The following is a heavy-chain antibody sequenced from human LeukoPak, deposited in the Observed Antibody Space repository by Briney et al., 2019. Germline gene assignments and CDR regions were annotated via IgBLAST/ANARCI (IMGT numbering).Heavy chain of an antibody. J-gene: IGHJ6*03. CDR3: ARVMMGATVTTFHYYCMDV. D-gene: IGHD4-11*01. CDR2: ITSSSSHI. CDR1: GFTFSHYS. Sequence: PGGSLRLSCAASGFTFSHYSIDWVRQAPGKGLERVASITSSSSHIYYADSVKGRFTISRDNAKNSLYLQMNSLRAEDTAIYYCARVMMGATVTTFHYYCMDVWGVGTTVTVPS. V-gene: IGHV3-21*01.